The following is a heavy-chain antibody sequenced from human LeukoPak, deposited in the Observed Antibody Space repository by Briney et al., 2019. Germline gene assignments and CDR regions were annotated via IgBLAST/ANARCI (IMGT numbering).Heavy chain of an antibody. CDR3: ARCAPSHFRGSLRNFDY. V-gene: IGHV1-2*02. Sequence: AASVKVSCKASGYTFTGYYMHWVRQAPGQGLEWMGWINPNSGGTNYAQKFQGRVTMTRDTSISTAYMELSRLRSDDTAVYYCARCAPSHFRGSLRNFDYWGQGTLVTVSS. D-gene: IGHD3-3*02. J-gene: IGHJ4*02. CDR2: INPNSGGT. CDR1: GYTFTGYY.